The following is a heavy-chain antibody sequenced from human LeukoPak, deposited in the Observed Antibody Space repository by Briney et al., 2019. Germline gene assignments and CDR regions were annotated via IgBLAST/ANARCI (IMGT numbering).Heavy chain of an antibody. V-gene: IGHV4-34*01. CDR2: INHSGST. D-gene: IGHD3-10*02. J-gene: IGHJ4*02. CDR3: ARDQFGCSDY. CDR1: GGSFSGYY. Sequence: KPSETLSLTCAVYGGSFSGYYWSWIRPPPGKGLEWIGAINHSGSTNYNPSLKSRVTISVDTSKNQFSLKLSSVTAADTAVYYCARDQFGCSDYWGQGTLVTVSS.